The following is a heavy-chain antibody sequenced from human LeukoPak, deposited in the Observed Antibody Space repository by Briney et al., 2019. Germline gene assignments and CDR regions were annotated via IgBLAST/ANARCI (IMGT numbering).Heavy chain of an antibody. D-gene: IGHD1-7*01. J-gene: IGHJ3*02. CDR3: VRDASNYHMRGFDM. V-gene: IGHV4-38-2*02. CDR2: IYHTGTT. CDR1: GSSPTSGYF. Sequence: SETLSLTCKVSGSSPTSGYFGGWGRQSPGEGLGGIASIYHTGTTNSNPSPKRRVTISIDTSENEVSLRLNSVTAADTAFYYCVRDASNYHMRGFDMWGPGTVVTVSS.